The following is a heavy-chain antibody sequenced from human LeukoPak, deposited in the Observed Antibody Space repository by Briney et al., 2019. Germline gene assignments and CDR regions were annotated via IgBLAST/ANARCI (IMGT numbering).Heavy chain of an antibody. J-gene: IGHJ4*02. CDR1: GYTFTSYY. V-gene: IGHV1-2*02. D-gene: IGHD4-23*01. CDR3: AREGYGGNAYYFDY. CDR2: INPNSGGT. Sequence: ASVKVSCKASGYTFTSYYMHWVRQAPGQGLEWMGWINPNSGGTNYAQKFQGRVTMTRDTSISTAYMELSRLRSDDTAVYYCAREGYGGNAYYFDYWGQGTLVTVSS.